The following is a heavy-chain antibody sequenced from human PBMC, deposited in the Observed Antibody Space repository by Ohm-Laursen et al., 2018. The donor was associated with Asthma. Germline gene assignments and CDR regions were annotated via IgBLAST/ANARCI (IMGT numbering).Heavy chain of an antibody. CDR2: IYHSGST. CDR1: GGSISSSNW. CDR3: ARGTFYYESTGYYFFDH. D-gene: IGHD3-22*01. V-gene: IGHV4-4*02. Sequence: SDTLSLTCAVSGGSISSSNWWSWVRQPPGKGLEWIGEIYHSGSTNYNPSLKSRVTISVDKSKNQFSLKLSPVTAADTAVYYCARGTFYYESTGYYFFDHWGQGALVTVSS. J-gene: IGHJ4*02.